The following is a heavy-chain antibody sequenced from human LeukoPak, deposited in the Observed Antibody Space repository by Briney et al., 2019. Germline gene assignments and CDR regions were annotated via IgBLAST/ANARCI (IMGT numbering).Heavy chain of an antibody. D-gene: IGHD5-18*01. V-gene: IGHV4-4*02. CDR2: FYYSGST. CDR3: ARAYTAMVLDY. J-gene: IGHJ4*02. Sequence: SETLSLTCAVSGGSISSSYWWSWVRQAPGKGLEWIGYFYYSGSTNYNPSLKSRVTISVDTSKNQFSLKLSSVTAADTAVYYCARAYTAMVLDYWGQGTLVTVSS. CDR1: GGSISSSYW.